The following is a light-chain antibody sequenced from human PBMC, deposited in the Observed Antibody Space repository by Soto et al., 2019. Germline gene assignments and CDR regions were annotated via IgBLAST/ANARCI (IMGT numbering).Light chain of an antibody. CDR2: GAS. Sequence: EIVLTQSPGTLSLSPGERGTLSCRASQRIPNNFLAWYQHKPGQAPRLIIYGASNRVPGIANRFSGSGSGTDFTLTISRLEPEDVAVYYCQQYGSSYTFGQGTKLEIK. V-gene: IGKV3-20*01. CDR1: QRIPNNF. CDR3: QQYGSSYT. J-gene: IGKJ2*01.